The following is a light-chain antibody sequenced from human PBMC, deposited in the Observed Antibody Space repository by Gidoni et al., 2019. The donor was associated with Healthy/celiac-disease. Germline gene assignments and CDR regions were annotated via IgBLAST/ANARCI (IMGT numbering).Light chain of an antibody. CDR3: QQYGSSQYS. J-gene: IGKJ2*03. CDR2: GAS. Sequence: ELVFTQSPGTLSLSPGERATLSYRASQSVSSSYLAWYQQKPGQAPRLLIYGASSRATGIPDRFSGSGSGTDFTLTISRLEPEDFAVYYCQQYGSSQYSFGQGTKLEIK. CDR1: QSVSSSY. V-gene: IGKV3-20*01.